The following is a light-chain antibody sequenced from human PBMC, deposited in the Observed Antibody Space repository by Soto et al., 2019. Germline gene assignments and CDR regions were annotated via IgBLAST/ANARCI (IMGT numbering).Light chain of an antibody. CDR2: EVS. V-gene: IGLV2-8*01. CDR3: SSYAGNNNVV. Sequence: QSALTQPPSASGSPGQSVTISCTGTSSDVGGYQYVSWYQQHPGKAPKLLIYEVSKRPSGVPDRFSGSKSGNTASLTVSGLQAEDEADYYCSSYAGNNNVVFGGGTKVTVL. J-gene: IGLJ2*01. CDR1: SSDVGGYQY.